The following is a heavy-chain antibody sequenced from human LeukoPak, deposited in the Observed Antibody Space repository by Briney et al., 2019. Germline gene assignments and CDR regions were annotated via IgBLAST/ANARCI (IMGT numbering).Heavy chain of an antibody. Sequence: PSETLSLTCSVSDYSNNSGYYWGWIRQPPGKGLEWIASIYQSGHTYYNPSLKSRVTISVDTSKSQFSLELNSVIAADTAVYYCARQVATKGEWAFDIWGQGTLVTVSS. CDR3: ARQVATKGEWAFDI. J-gene: IGHJ3*02. CDR2: IYQSGHT. V-gene: IGHV4-38-2*02. D-gene: IGHD5-12*01. CDR1: DYSNNSGYY.